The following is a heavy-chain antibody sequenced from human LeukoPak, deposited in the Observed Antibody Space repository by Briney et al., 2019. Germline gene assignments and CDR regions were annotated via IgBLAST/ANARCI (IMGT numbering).Heavy chain of an antibody. CDR1: GFTFSRHS. CDR3: TAGHAILGSTCSAY. CDR2: ISGGSFYI. J-gene: IGHJ4*02. V-gene: IGHV3-21*01. D-gene: IGHD3-10*02. Sequence: GGSLRLSCAASGFTFSRHSIHWVRQAPGKGLDWVSSISGGSFYIYYADSVKGRFTVSRDDAKNSVYLQMNSLRDEDAAIYYCTAGHAILGSTCSAYWGQGTLLTVSS.